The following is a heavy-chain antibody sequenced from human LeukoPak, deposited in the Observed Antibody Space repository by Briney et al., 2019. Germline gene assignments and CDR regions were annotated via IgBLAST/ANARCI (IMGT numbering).Heavy chain of an antibody. V-gene: IGHV3-48*01. D-gene: IGHD1-26*01. J-gene: IGHJ4*02. CDR1: GFTFSSYS. Sequence: GGSLRLSCAASGFTFSSYSMNWVRQAPGRGLEWVSYISTTSSTIYYADSVKGRFTISRDNAKNSLYLQMNSLRAEDTAVYYCARVRGTYYFDYWGQGTLVTVS. CDR2: ISTTSSTI. CDR3: ARVRGTYYFDY.